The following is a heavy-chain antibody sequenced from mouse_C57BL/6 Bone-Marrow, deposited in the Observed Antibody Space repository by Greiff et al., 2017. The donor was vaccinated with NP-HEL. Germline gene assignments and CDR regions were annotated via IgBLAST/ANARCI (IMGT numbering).Heavy chain of an antibody. J-gene: IGHJ1*03. D-gene: IGHD2-5*01. Sequence: EVMLVESGGGLVQPGGSLKLSCAASGFTFSDYYMYWVRQTPEKRLEWVAYISNGGGSTYYPDTVKGRFTISRDNAKNTLYLQMSRLKSEDTAMYYCARLYSKEYYWYFDVWGTGTTVTVSS. V-gene: IGHV5-12*01. CDR3: ARLYSKEYYWYFDV. CDR2: ISNGGGST. CDR1: GFTFSDYY.